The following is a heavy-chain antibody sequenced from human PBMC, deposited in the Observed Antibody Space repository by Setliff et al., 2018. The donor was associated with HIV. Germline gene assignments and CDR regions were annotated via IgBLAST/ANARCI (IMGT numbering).Heavy chain of an antibody. V-gene: IGHV4-59*01. CDR1: GGSISSYY. Sequence: PSETLSLTCSVSGGSISSYYWSWIRQPPGKGLEWIGCLYNSGSTNYNPSLKSRVTISVDASKNQFSLKLSSVTAADTAVYYCARAQGYYDSSVNPGRYYYYYLDVWDKETTVTVSS. CDR2: LYNSGST. CDR3: ARAQGYYDSSVNPGRYYYYYLDV. D-gene: IGHD3-22*01. J-gene: IGHJ6*03.